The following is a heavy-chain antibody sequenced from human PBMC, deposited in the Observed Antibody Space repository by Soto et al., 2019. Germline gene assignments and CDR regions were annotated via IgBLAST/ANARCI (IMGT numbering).Heavy chain of an antibody. CDR2: ITWDGGSI. V-gene: IGHV3-43*01. Sequence: EVQLVESGGVVVQPGGSLRLSCAASGFTFDDYTMHWVRQAPGKGLEWVSLITWDGGSIYYADSVKGRFTISRDNSKNSLYLQMNSLRTEDTAFYYCAKGRITTVNFFEYWGQGTLVTVSS. CDR3: AKGRITTVNFFEY. J-gene: IGHJ4*02. CDR1: GFTFDDYT. D-gene: IGHD4-17*01.